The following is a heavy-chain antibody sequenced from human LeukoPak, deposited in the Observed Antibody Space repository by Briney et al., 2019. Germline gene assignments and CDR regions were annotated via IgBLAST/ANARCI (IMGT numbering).Heavy chain of an antibody. Sequence: GGSLRLSCAASGFTFSNYWMHWVRQAPGKGLVLVSRINSDGSSPGYADFVKGRFTNSRDNAKNTVYLQMNSLRVEDTAVYYCARDRIEDYDSTGYPAYWGQGALVTVSS. CDR2: INSDGSSP. V-gene: IGHV3-74*01. D-gene: IGHD3-22*01. CDR1: GFTFSNYW. CDR3: ARDRIEDYDSTGYPAY. J-gene: IGHJ4*02.